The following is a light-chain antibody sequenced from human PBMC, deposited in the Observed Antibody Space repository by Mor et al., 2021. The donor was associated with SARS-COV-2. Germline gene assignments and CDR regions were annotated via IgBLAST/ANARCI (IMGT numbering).Light chain of an antibody. V-gene: IGKV3-15*01. CDR3: QHYNNWPA. Sequence: SVSSDLAWYQQKPGQPPSLLLYGASTRATGIPARFSGSGSGTEFTLSISSLQSEDFAVYYCQHYNNWPAFGQGTKV. CDR2: GAS. J-gene: IGKJ1*01. CDR1: SVSSD.